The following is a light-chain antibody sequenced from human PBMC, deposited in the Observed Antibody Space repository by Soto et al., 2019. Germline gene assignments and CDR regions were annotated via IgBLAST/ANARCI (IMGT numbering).Light chain of an antibody. V-gene: IGKV1-5*01. J-gene: IGKJ1*01. Sequence: DLQLTQSPSTLSASVGDRVTITCRASQSVSTRLAWYQQKPGRAPRLLIYDVSNLESGVPSRFSGTGSGTEFTLTITSLQPEDFAIYYCQQYDNSRTFGQGTKVDIK. CDR1: QSVSTR. CDR2: DVS. CDR3: QQYDNSRT.